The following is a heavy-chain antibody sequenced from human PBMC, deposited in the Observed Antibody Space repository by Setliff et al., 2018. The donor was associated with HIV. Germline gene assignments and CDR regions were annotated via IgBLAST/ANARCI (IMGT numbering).Heavy chain of an antibody. CDR3: AAFFVTPLMTQDF. Sequence: KPSETLSLTCAVYGGSFSGYYWSWIRQPPGKGLEWIGEINHSGSTNYNPSLKSRVTISRDPSTKQFSLKMTSMTAADTVVYYCAAFFVTPLMTQDFWGQGTLVTVSS. V-gene: IGHV4-34*01. CDR2: INHSGST. J-gene: IGHJ4*02. CDR1: GGSFSGYY. D-gene: IGHD4-17*01.